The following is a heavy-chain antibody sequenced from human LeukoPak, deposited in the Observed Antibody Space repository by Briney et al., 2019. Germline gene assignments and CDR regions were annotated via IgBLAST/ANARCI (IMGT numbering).Heavy chain of an antibody. J-gene: IGHJ6*02. V-gene: IGHV3-74*01. Sequence: GGSLRLSCAASGFSFSTYWMHWVRQIPGKEPVWVSRINSDGSITVYADSVKGRFTVSKDNAKNMLYLQMTSLRADDTATYYCASDTPSNGLDVWGQGTTVTVSS. CDR3: ASDTPSNGLDV. CDR2: INSDGSIT. CDR1: GFSFSTYW.